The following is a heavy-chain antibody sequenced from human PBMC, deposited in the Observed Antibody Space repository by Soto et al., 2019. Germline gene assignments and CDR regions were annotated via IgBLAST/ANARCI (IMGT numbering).Heavy chain of an antibody. Sequence: QVQLQESGPGLVKPSETLSLTCTVSGASISGFYWSWIRKSAGKGLEWIGRIYATGTTAYNPSFKSRVMMSVDTSMKQFSLTLMAVTAADTAVYYCVRDGTKTLRDWFDPWCQGMSVTVAS. V-gene: IGHV4-4*07. CDR3: VRDGTKTLRDWFDP. D-gene: IGHD1-26*01. J-gene: IGHJ5*02. CDR2: IYATGTT. CDR1: GASISGFY.